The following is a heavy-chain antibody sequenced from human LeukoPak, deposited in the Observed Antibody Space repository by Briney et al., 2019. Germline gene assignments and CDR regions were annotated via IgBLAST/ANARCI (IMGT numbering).Heavy chain of an antibody. Sequence: SETLSLTCAVSGGSIGSSNWWTWVRQPPGKGLEWIGSIYHSGSTYYNPSLKSRVTISVDTSKNQFSLKLSSVTAADTAVYYCARVESSSSDPFDYWGQGTLVTVSS. CDR2: IYHSGST. CDR3: ARVESSSSDPFDY. V-gene: IGHV4-4*02. J-gene: IGHJ4*02. CDR1: GGSIGSSNW. D-gene: IGHD6-6*01.